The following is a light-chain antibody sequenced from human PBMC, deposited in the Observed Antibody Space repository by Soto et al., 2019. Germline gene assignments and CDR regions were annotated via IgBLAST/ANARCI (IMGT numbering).Light chain of an antibody. V-gene: IGLV2-14*01. CDR1: NSDIGDWNY. J-gene: IGLJ1*01. CDR2: EVS. CDR3: SSFSSGTTLFV. Sequence: QSVLTQPASVSGSPGQSITISCTGANSDIGDWNYVSWYQQYPGKAPKVIIYEVSYRPSGVSYRFSGSKSGNTASLTISELQAEVEADYYCSSFSSGTTLFVFGGGTKAT.